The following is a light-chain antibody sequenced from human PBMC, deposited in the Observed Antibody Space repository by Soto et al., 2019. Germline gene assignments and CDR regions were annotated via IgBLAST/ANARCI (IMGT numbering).Light chain of an antibody. J-gene: IGLJ1*01. Sequence: QSVLTQPPSASGTPGQRVTISCSGSSSNIGSNTVNWYQQLPGTAPKLLIYSNNQRPSGVPDRFSCSKSGTSASLATSGLXXXXXXXYYCAAWDDSLNGYVFGTGTK. V-gene: IGLV1-44*01. CDR2: SNN. CDR1: SSNIGSNT. CDR3: AAWDDSLNGYV.